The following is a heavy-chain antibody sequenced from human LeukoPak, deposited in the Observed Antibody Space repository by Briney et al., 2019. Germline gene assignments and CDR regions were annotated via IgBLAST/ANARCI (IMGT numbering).Heavy chain of an antibody. Sequence: SETLSLTCTVSGGSISSYYWSWIRQPPGKGLEWIGYIYYSGSTNYNPSLKSRVTISVDTSKNQFSLKLSSVTAADTAVYYCAVVDTAMATGRAIDYWGQGTLVTVSS. J-gene: IGHJ4*02. CDR3: AVVDTAMATGRAIDY. D-gene: IGHD5-18*01. CDR2: IYYSGST. CDR1: GGSISSYY. V-gene: IGHV4-59*12.